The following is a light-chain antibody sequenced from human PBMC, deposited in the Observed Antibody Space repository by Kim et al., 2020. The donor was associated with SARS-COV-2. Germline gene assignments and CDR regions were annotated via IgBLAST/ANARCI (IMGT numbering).Light chain of an antibody. CDR3: QHYNQWPMYT. J-gene: IGKJ2*01. Sequence: VSPGERATHSCGASRSVSTNVAWDRQKPGQAPRLIIYGASTRATGVPARISGSGSGTEFTLTISSVQSEDFAVYYCQHYNQWPMYTFGQGTKLEI. V-gene: IGKV3-15*01. CDR2: GAS. CDR1: RSVSTN.